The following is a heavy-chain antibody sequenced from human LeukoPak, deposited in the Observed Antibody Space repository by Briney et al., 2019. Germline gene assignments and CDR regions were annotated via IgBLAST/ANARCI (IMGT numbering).Heavy chain of an antibody. D-gene: IGHD6-13*01. Sequence: GGSLRLSCAASGFTFSRYWMSWVRQAPGKGLEWVANIQQDGSEKYYVDSVKGRFTISRDNAKNSLYLQMNSLRDEDTAVYYCAREVGSWYDYWGQGTLVTVSS. V-gene: IGHV3-7*01. J-gene: IGHJ4*02. CDR3: AREVGSWYDY. CDR1: GFTFSRYW. CDR2: IQQDGSEK.